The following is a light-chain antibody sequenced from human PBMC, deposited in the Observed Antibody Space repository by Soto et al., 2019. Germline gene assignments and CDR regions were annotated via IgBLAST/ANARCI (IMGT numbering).Light chain of an antibody. V-gene: IGKV3-15*01. J-gene: IGKJ4*01. CDR1: QNIRWN. CDR2: QAS. Sequence: EIVMTQSPATLSVSPGERGTLSCRASQNIRWNLAWYQQKPGQAPRLLIYQASTRATGIPARFTGGGSGTEFTLTISSLQSEDFALYYCQQYEKWPPVTFGGGTRVEIK. CDR3: QQYEKWPPVT.